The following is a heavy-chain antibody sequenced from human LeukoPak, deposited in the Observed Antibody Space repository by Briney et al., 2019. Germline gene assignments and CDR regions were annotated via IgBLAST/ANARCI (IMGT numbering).Heavy chain of an antibody. CDR3: ARGTYSSGWYEGYFDY. CDR1: GFTFSSYS. CDR2: ISSSSNYI. V-gene: IGHV3-21*01. D-gene: IGHD6-19*01. J-gene: IGHJ4*02. Sequence: GGSLRLSCAASGFTFSSYSMNCVRQAPGKGLEWVSSISSSSNYIYYADSVKGRFTISRDNAKNSLYLQMNSLRAEDTAVYYCARGTYSSGWYEGYFDYWGQGTLVTVSS.